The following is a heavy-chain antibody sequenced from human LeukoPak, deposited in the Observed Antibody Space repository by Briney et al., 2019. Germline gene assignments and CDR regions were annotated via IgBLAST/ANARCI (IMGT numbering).Heavy chain of an antibody. J-gene: IGHJ4*02. CDR1: GFTFSAYW. CDR3: AKGGGLAVFDY. D-gene: IGHD6-19*01. CDR2: INTDGSSP. V-gene: IGHV3-74*01. Sequence: GGSLRLSCAASGFTFSAYWMHWVRQAPGKGLVWVSRINTDGSSPTYAASVKGRFTISRGNSKNTLYLQMNSLRAEDTAVYYCAKGGGLAVFDYWGQGTLVTVSS.